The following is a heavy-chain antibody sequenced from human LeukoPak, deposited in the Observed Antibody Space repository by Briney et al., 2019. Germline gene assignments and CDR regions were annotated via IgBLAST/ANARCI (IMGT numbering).Heavy chain of an antibody. D-gene: IGHD3-10*02. J-gene: IGHJ4*02. Sequence: SETLSLTCTVSGGSISSYYWSWIRQPPGKGLEWIGYIYYSGSTNYNPSLKSRVTISVDTSKNQFSLKLSSVTAADTAVYYCARGGGGVVRGGGFDYWGQGTLVTVSS. CDR1: GGSISSYY. CDR3: ARGGGGVVRGGGFDY. CDR2: IYYSGST. V-gene: IGHV4-59*08.